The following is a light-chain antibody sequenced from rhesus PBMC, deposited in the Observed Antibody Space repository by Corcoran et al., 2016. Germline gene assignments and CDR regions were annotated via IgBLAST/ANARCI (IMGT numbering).Light chain of an antibody. J-gene: IGKJ3*01. CDR1: QSISSW. CDR2: KAS. Sequence: DIQMTQSPSSLSASVGDKVTITCQASQSISSWLAWYQQKPGKAPKPLIYKASSLESGVPSRFSGSGSGTDFTLTISSLQPEDFATYYGQQDNSAPFTFGPGTKLDIK. V-gene: IGKV1-16*01. CDR3: QQDNSAPFT.